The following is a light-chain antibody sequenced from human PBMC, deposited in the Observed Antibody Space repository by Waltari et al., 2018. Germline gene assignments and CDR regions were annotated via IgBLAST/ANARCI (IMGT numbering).Light chain of an antibody. CDR2: WAS. Sequence: DIVMTKSPDALPGSLGERAPITCRSSQGLLYSPNNQNYLGWYPQKPGQPPKLLIYWASNRESGVPDRFSGGGSGTDFTLTISSLQAEDVAVYYCQQYYGTPYTFGQGTKLEIK. CDR3: QQYYGTPYT. V-gene: IGKV4-1*01. J-gene: IGKJ2*01. CDR1: QGLLYSPNNQNY.